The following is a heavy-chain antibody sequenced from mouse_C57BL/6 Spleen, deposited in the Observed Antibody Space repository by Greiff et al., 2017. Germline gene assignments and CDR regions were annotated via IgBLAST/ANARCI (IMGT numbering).Heavy chain of an antibody. V-gene: IGHV1-82*01. D-gene: IGHD1-3*01. J-gene: IGHJ4*01. CDR3: ATDYIYAMDY. CDR2: IYPGDGDT. CDR1: GYAFSSSW. Sequence: QVQLQQSGPELVKPGASVKISCKASGYAFSSSWMNWVKQRPGKGLEWIGRIYPGDGDTNYNGKFKGKATLTADKSSSTAYMQLSSLTSEDSAVXFCATDYIYAMDYWGQGTSVTVSS.